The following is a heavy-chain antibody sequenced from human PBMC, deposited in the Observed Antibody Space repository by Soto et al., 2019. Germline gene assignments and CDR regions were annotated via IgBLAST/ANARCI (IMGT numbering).Heavy chain of an antibody. CDR2: IKQDGSEK. Sequence: ESGGGLVQPGGSLRLSCAASGFAFSNYWMSWVRQAPGKGLEWVATIKQDGSEKYYVDSVKGRFTISRDKAKNSLDLQMNSLRAEDTAVYYCARGGTSMIVVGAFDVWGQGTLVTVSS. J-gene: IGHJ4*02. D-gene: IGHD3-22*01. CDR1: GFAFSNYW. CDR3: ARGGTSMIVVGAFDV. V-gene: IGHV3-7*01.